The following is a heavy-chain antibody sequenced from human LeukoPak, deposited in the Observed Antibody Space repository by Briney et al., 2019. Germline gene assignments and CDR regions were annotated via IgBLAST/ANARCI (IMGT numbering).Heavy chain of an antibody. J-gene: IGHJ4*02. CDR2: ISYTGTT. V-gene: IGHV4-39*01. D-gene: IGHD2-2*01. CDR3: ARLLCGTSTSCYFPAFVFDY. Sequence: SETLSLTCTVSGGSISSSNSFWGWIRQPPGKGLEWIGSISYTGTTYYNPSLKSRVTISIDTSKNQFSLKLSSVTAADTAVYYCARLLCGTSTSCYFPAFVFDYWGQGTLVTVSS. CDR1: GGSISSSNSF.